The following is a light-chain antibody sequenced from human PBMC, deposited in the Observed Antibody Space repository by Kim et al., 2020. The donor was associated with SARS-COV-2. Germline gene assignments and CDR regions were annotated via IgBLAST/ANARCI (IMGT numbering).Light chain of an antibody. V-gene: IGKV3-20*01. CDR1: QSVSSSP. J-gene: IGKJ2*01. Sequence: LPPWKGATLSGRARQSVSSSPLACNRPKPGQAPTLLIYTATIRAAGVADRFAGSGAGTDFTLTISRLEPEGSAVYYCQQYATSSYSFDPGTKLEI. CDR3: QQYATSSYS. CDR2: TAT.